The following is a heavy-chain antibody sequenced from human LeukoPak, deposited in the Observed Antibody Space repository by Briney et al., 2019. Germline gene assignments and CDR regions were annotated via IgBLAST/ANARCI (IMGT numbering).Heavy chain of an antibody. CDR1: GYTFTGYY. Sequence: ASVKVSCKASGYTFTGYYMHWVRQAPGQGLEWMGWINPNSGGTNYAQKFQGRVTMTRDTSISTAYMELSRLRSDDTAVYYCARDRRPEGALYYFDYWGQGTLVTVSS. D-gene: IGHD1-26*01. CDR2: INPNSGGT. CDR3: ARDRRPEGALYYFDY. V-gene: IGHV1-2*02. J-gene: IGHJ4*02.